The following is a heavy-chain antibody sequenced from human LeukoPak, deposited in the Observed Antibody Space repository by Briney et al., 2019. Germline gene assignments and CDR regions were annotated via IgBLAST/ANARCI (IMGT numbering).Heavy chain of an antibody. CDR2: INPNSGGT. D-gene: IGHD3-16*01. CDR1: VYTFTGYY. J-gene: IGHJ4*02. V-gene: IGHV1-2*02. Sequence: ASVKVSCKASVYTFTGYYMHWVRQAPGQGREWMGWINPNSGGTNYAQKFQGRVTMTRDTSISTAYMELSRLRSDDTAVYYCARVWGYAANLNYWGQGTLVTVSS. CDR3: ARVWGYAANLNY.